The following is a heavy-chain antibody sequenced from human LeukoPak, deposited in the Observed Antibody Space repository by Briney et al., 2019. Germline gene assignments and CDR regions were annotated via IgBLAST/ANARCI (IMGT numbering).Heavy chain of an antibody. D-gene: IGHD4-17*01. CDR1: GFTFDDYG. V-gene: IGHV3-20*04. J-gene: IGHJ6*03. Sequence: GGSLRLXCAASGFTFDDYGMSWVRQAPGKGLEWVSSINWNGGSTGYADSLKGRFTISRDNAKTSLYLQMNSLRAEDTALYYCARGFRAVTTDTPTYYFYYYMDVWGKGTTVTVSS. CDR3: ARGFRAVTTDTPTYYFYYYMDV. CDR2: INWNGGST.